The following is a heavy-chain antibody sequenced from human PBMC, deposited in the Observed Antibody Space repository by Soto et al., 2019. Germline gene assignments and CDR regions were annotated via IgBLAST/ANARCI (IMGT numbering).Heavy chain of an antibody. V-gene: IGHV4-30-4*01. CDR2: IYYSGST. CDR3: ARFNYYDNWFDP. Sequence: PSETLSLTCTVSGGSISSGDYYWSWIRQPPGKGLEWIGYIYYSGSTYYSPSLKSRVTISVDTSKNQFSLKLSSVTAADTAVYYCARFNYYDNWFDPWGQGTLVSVSS. D-gene: IGHD3-22*01. CDR1: GGSISSGDYY. J-gene: IGHJ5*02.